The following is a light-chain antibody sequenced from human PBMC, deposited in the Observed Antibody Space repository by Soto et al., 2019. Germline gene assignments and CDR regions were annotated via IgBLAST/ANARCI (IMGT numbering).Light chain of an antibody. CDR1: QTFSSH. J-gene: IGKJ5*01. V-gene: IGKV3-11*01. Sequence: EIVLTQSPATLSLSPGERATLSCRASQTFSSHLAWYQQKPGQAPRLLIYDASKRANGIPARFSGRGSGTDFTLTVRRLVPEDFAGYYRPERSNWPSVITFGQGTRLEIK. CDR3: PERSNWPSVIT. CDR2: DAS.